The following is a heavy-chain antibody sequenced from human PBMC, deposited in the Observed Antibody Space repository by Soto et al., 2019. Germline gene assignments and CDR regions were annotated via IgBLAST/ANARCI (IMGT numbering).Heavy chain of an antibody. Sequence: QQQLQESGSGLVKPSQTLSLTCAVSGGPISSGGYSWSWIRQPPGKGLEWIGYIYHSGSTYYNWSLKSRVTISVDRSKNQFSLILSSVTAADTAVYYCARGSGYYDSDYAFDIRGQGTMVTVSS. V-gene: IGHV4-30-2*01. CDR1: GGPISSGGYS. D-gene: IGHD3-22*01. J-gene: IGHJ3*02. CDR2: IYHSGST. CDR3: ARGSGYYDSDYAFDI.